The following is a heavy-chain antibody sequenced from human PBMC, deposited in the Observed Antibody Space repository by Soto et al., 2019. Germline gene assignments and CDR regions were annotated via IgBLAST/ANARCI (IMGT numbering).Heavy chain of an antibody. CDR3: ARGRIAARPFFDY. J-gene: IGHJ4*02. CDR2: IYYSGST. Sequence: SETLSLTCTVSGGSISSYYWSRIRQPPGKGLEWIGYIYYSGSTNYNPSLKSRVTISVDTSKNQFSLKLSSVTAADTAVYYCARGRIAARPFFDYWGQGTLVTVSS. V-gene: IGHV4-59*01. CDR1: GGSISSYY. D-gene: IGHD6-6*01.